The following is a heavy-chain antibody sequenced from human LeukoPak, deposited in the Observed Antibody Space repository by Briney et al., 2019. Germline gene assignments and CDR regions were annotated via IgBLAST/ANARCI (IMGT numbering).Heavy chain of an antibody. V-gene: IGHV3-74*01. J-gene: IGHJ5*02. D-gene: IGHD6-13*01. CDR1: GFPFSSYW. CDR2: INSDGSST. Sequence: PGGSLRLSCAASGFPFSSYWMPWVRQAPGKGLVWVSRINSDGSSTSYADSVKGRFTISRDNAKNTLYLQMNSLRAEDTAVYYCARENRDIAAADWFDPWGQGTLVTVSS. CDR3: ARENRDIAAADWFDP.